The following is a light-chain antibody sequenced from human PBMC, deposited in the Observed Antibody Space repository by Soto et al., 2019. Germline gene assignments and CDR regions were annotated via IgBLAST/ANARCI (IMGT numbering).Light chain of an antibody. Sequence: NFMLTQPHSVSESPGKTITISCTRSSGNIASNYVQWYQQRPGGAPTTVIYDDDQRPSGVPDRFSGSIDSSSNSASLTISGLKTEDEADYHCQPYDGTTVVSGGGTKLTVL. CDR3: QPYDGTTVV. V-gene: IGLV6-57*04. J-gene: IGLJ2*01. CDR2: DDD. CDR1: SGNIASNY.